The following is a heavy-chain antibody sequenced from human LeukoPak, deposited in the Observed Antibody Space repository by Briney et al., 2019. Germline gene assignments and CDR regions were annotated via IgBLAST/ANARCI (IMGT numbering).Heavy chain of an antibody. V-gene: IGHV5-51*01. CDR3: ARQNDFRLDY. CDR2: IYPGDSDT. Sequence: GESLKISCKGSGYSFTIYWIGWVRQMPGKGLEWMGIIYPGDSDTRYSPSLQGQVTISVDTSIGTAYLQWSSLKASDTAIYYCARQNDFRLDYWGQGTLVTVSS. CDR1: GYSFTIYW. J-gene: IGHJ4*02. D-gene: IGHD3-3*01.